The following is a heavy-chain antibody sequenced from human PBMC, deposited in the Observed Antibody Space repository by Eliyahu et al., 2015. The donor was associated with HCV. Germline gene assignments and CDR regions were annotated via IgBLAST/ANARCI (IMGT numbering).Heavy chain of an antibody. D-gene: IGHD3-10*01. J-gene: IGHJ6*02. V-gene: IGHV3-23*03. CDR3: GRVAFVYTPPRGYYGVDV. Sequence: EVQLLESGGDLVQPGGSLXLSCXXXGFPLXQXGMTWLRQAPGKGLEWVXFIHSNLGSTYYTDSVKGRFTISRDNSQNAVYLQLDSLRAEDTAVYYCGRVAFVYTPPRGYYGVDVWGPGTSVTVSS. CDR1: GFPLXQXG. CDR2: IHSNLGST.